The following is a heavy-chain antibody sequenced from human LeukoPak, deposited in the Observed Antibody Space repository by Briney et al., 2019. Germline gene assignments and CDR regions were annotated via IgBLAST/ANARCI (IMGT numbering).Heavy chain of an antibody. V-gene: IGHV3-23*01. CDR1: GFTFSSYA. CDR3: AKGHYYGSGSYYDY. CDR2: ISGSGGST. D-gene: IGHD3-10*01. Sequence: PGGSLRLSSAASGFTFSSYAMSWVRQAPGKGLEWVSAISGSGGSTYYADSVKGRFTISRDNSKNTLYLQMNSLRAEDTAVYYCAKGHYYGSGSYYDYWGQGTLVPVSS. J-gene: IGHJ4*02.